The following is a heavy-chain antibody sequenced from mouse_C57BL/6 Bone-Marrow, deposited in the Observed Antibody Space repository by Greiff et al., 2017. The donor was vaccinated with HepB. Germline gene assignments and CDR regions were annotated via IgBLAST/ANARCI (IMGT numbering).Heavy chain of an antibody. J-gene: IGHJ4*01. D-gene: IGHD1-1*01. CDR3: ARGDYGSSPYYAMDY. CDR2: IYPGSGST. V-gene: IGHV1-55*01. Sequence: QVQLQQPGAELVKPGASVKMSCKASGYTFTSYWITWVKQRPGQGLEWIGDIYPGSGSTNYNEKFKSKATLTVDTSSSTAYMQLSSLTSEDSAVYCCARGDYGSSPYYAMDYWGQGTSVTVSS. CDR1: GYTFTSYW.